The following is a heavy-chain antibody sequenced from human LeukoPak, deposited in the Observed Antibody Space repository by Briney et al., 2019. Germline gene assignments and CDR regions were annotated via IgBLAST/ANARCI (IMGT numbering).Heavy chain of an antibody. J-gene: IGHJ4*02. CDR3: AVGCCGGDCYPSPHY. Sequence: ASVKVSCKASGYTFTSYGISWVRQAPGQGLEWMGWISAYNGNTNYAQKLQGRVTMTTDTSTSTAYMELSRLRSDDTAVSYCAVGCCGGDCYPSPHYWRQGALLSVPS. D-gene: IGHD2-21*01. CDR2: ISAYNGNT. V-gene: IGHV1-18*01. CDR1: GYTFTSYG.